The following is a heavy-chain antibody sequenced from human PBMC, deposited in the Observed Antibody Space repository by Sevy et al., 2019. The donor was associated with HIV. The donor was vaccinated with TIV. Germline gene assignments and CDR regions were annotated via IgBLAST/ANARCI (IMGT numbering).Heavy chain of an antibody. Sequence: GGSLRLSCAASGFTFSRYWMSWVRQAPGKGLEWVANIKQDGSEKYYVDSVKGRFTISRDNAKKSLYLQMNSLRAEDTAVYYCARGGSSWYYYYYGMDVWGQGTTVTVSS. V-gene: IGHV3-7*03. D-gene: IGHD6-13*01. J-gene: IGHJ6*02. CDR3: ARGGSSWYYYYYGMDV. CDR2: IKQDGSEK. CDR1: GFTFSRYW.